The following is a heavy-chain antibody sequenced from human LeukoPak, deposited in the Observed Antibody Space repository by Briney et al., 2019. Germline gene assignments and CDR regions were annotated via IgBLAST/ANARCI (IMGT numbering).Heavy chain of an antibody. CDR3: ARAMGGSWSDPLDE. D-gene: IGHD6-13*01. V-gene: IGHV5-51*01. CDR1: GYSFTNYW. CDR2: IYPGDSDT. Sequence: GESLKISCKGSGYSFTNYWIGWVRQMPGKGLEWMGIIYPGDSDTRYSPSFRSQVTISADRSISTAYLQWSRLIASDTAMYYCARAMGGSWSDPLDEWGQGTLVTVSS. J-gene: IGHJ4*02.